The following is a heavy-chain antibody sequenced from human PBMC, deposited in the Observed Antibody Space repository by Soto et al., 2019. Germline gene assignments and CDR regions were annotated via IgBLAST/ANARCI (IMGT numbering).Heavy chain of an antibody. D-gene: IGHD6-19*01. CDR2: ISGSGGTT. CDR1: GFIFSSYA. V-gene: IGHV3-23*01. J-gene: IGHJ3*01. CDR3: AKRFAYSSGLDGFDL. Sequence: HPGGSLRLSCAASGFIFSSYAMSWVRQGPGKGLEWVSGISGSGGTTYYADSVRGRFIISRDNSKNTLYVQMNSLRAEDSAIYYCAKRFAYSSGLDGFDLWGQGTMVTVSS.